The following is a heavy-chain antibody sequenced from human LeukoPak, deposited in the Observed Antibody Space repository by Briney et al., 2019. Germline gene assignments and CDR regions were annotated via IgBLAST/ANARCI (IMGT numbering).Heavy chain of an antibody. CDR1: GFTFSSYS. Sequence: GGSLRLSCAASGFTFSSYSMNWVRQAPGKGLEWVSSISSSSSYIYYADSVKGRFTISRDNAKNSLYLQMNSLRAEDTAVYYCARDYDSYGAPYCFDYWGQGTLVTVSS. CDR2: ISSSSSYI. V-gene: IGHV3-21*01. D-gene: IGHD5-18*01. J-gene: IGHJ4*02. CDR3: ARDYDSYGAPYCFDY.